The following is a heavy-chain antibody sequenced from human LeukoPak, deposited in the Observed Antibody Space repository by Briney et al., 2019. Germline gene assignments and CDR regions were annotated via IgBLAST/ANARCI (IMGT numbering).Heavy chain of an antibody. CDR3: GGDYNTPDAFDI. D-gene: IGHD5-24*01. V-gene: IGHV3-53*01. CDR1: GFTVSSNY. J-gene: IGHJ3*02. CDR2: IYSGGST. Sequence: GGSLRLSCAASGFTVSSNYMSWVRQAPGKGLEWVSVIYSGGSTYYADSVKGRFTISRDNSKNTLYLQMNSLRAEDTAVYYCGGDYNTPDAFDIWGQGTMVTVSS.